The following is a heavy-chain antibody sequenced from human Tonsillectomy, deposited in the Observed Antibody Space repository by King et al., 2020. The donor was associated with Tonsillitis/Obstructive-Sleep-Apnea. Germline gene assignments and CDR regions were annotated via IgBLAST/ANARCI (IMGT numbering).Heavy chain of an antibody. CDR3: VRVQVSSQY. J-gene: IGHJ4*02. V-gene: IGHV4-34*01. CDR1: GGSFSGYY. D-gene: IGHD3-16*02. CDR2: INHSGST. Sequence: VQLQQWGAGRLKPSETLSLTCAVYGGSFSGYYWTWIRQPPGKGLEWIGEINHSGSTNYNPSLKSRVTISVDTSKNQFSLKLSSVTAADTAVYYCVRVQVSSQYWGQGTLVTVSS.